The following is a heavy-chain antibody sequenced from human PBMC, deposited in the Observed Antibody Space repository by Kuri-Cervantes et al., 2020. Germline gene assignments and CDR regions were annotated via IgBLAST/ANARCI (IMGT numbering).Heavy chain of an antibody. CDR1: GGSISSSSYY. Sequence: GSLRLSCTVSGGSISSSSYYWGWIRQPPGKGLEWIGCIYYSGSTYYNPSLKSRVTISVDTSKNQFSLKLSSVTAADTAVYYCARHWTKHSSSCRMAPEYFQHWGQGTLVTSPQ. CDR2: IYYSGST. J-gene: IGHJ1*01. D-gene: IGHD6-13*01. CDR3: ARHWTKHSSSCRMAPEYFQH. V-gene: IGHV4-39*01.